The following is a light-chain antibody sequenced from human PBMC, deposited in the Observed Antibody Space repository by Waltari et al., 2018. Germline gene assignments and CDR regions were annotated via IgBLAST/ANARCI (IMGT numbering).Light chain of an antibody. J-gene: IGLJ2*01. Sequence: QSALPQPPSPSGSPGQSVTISCTGTSSDVGGDTYFAWYQHHPGNAPKLMIYEVSKRPSGVPNRFSGSKSGNAAALTVSGLQAEDEADYYCSSYAGSNKFVVFGGGTKLTVL. CDR1: SSDVGGDTY. CDR3: SSYAGSNKFVV. CDR2: EVS. V-gene: IGLV2-8*01.